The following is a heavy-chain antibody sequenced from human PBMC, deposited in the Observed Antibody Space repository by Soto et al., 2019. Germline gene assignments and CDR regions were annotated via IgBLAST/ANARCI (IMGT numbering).Heavy chain of an antibody. D-gene: IGHD4-17*01. CDR1: GYSFTSYW. J-gene: IGHJ6*02. V-gene: IGHV5-10-1*01. Sequence: LGESLKISCKGSGYSFTSYWISWVRQMPGKGLEWMGRIDPSDSYTNYSPSFQGHVTISADKSISTTYLQWSSLKASDTAMYYCARDYGDYYYYGMDVWGQGTTVTVSS. CDR3: ARDYGDYYYYGMDV. CDR2: IDPSDSYT.